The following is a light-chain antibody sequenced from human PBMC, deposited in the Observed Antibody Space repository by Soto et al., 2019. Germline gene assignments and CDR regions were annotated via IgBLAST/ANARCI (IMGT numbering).Light chain of an antibody. Sequence: EIVLTQSPATLSLSPGERANLSCRASQSVSSYLAWYQQKRGQAPRLLIYDASNRATGIPARFSGGGSGTDFALTISSLEPEDFAVYYCQERFNWPRFTFGQGTKLEIK. CDR2: DAS. CDR3: QERFNWPRFT. J-gene: IGKJ2*01. V-gene: IGKV3-11*01. CDR1: QSVSSY.